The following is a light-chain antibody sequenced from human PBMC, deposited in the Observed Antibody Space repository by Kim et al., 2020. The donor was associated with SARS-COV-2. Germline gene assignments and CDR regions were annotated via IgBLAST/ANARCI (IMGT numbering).Light chain of an antibody. CDR2: AAS. CDR1: QGITSS. J-gene: IGKJ1*01. Sequence: DIQLTQSPSSLSVSVGDRVTITCRASQGITSSLAWYQQKPGKAPKLLIYAASALQRGVPSRFSGSGSGTDFTLTISSLQPEDVATYYCQQHNSDPRTFGQGTKVDIK. CDR3: QQHNSDPRT. V-gene: IGKV1-27*01.